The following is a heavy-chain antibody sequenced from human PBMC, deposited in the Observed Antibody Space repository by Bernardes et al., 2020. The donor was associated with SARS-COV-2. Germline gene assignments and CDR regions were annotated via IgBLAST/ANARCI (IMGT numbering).Heavy chain of an antibody. V-gene: IGHV4-34*01. CDR2: INLSGGI. D-gene: IGHD2-21*01. CDR3: AGGGIGNRLAT. J-gene: IGHJ5*02. Sequence: SESLSLTCAVYGGSFSDYYWSWIRQSPGKGLEWIGEINLSGGISYNQSLKSRVTISVDASTNQFSLRLTSVTAADTAVYYCAGGGIGNRLATWGQGTLVTVSS. CDR1: GGSFSDYY.